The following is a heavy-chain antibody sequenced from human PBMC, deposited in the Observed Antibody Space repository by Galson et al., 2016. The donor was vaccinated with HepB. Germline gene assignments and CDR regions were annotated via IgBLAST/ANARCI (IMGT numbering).Heavy chain of an antibody. J-gene: IGHJ6*02. CDR2: IYSGGST. D-gene: IGHD3-3*01. CDR3: ARDKIGGITIFGVVEHYGMDV. V-gene: IGHV3-53*01. Sequence: SLRLSCAASGFTVSSNYMSWVRQAPGKGLEWVSVIYSGGSTYYVDSVKGRFTISRDNSKNTLYLQMNSLRAEDTAVYFCARDKIGGITIFGVVEHYGMDVWGQGTTVTVSS. CDR1: GFTVSSNY.